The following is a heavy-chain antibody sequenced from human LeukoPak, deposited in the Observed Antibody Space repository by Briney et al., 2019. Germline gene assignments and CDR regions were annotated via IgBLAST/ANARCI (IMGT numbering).Heavy chain of an antibody. D-gene: IGHD6-19*01. J-gene: IGHJ4*02. CDR3: AKDGAVASDDY. CDR2: ISSSGHST. Sequence: PGGSLRLSCAASGFTFTDYAMSWVRQVPGKGLEWVSTISSSGHSTYYTDSVKGRFTVSRDNSENTVFLQMNSLRAEDTAVYYCAKDGAVASDDYWGQGTLVTVSS. CDR1: GFTFTDYA. V-gene: IGHV3-23*01.